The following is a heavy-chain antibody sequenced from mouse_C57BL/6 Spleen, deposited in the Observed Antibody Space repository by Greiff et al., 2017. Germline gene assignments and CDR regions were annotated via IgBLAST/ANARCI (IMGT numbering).Heavy chain of an antibody. V-gene: IGHV1-55*01. CDR1: GYTFTSYW. J-gene: IGHJ2*01. D-gene: IGHD2-1*01. CDR3: AKSGYYGNLLDY. Sequence: QVQLQQPGAELVKPGASVTMSCKASGYTFTSYWITWVKQRPGQGLEWIGDIYPGSGSTNYNEKFKSKATLTVDPSSSTAYMQLSSLTSEDATVYYCAKSGYYGNLLDYWGQGTTLTVSS. CDR2: IYPGSGST.